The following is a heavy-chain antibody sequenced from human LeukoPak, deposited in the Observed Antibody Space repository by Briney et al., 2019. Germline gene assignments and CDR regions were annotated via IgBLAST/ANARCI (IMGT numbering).Heavy chain of an antibody. CDR3: ARDGGSYYYDTGLDY. J-gene: IGHJ4*02. D-gene: IGHD3-22*01. CDR2: TYYRSKWYN. CDR1: GDSVSNNIAT. Sequence: SQTLSLTCAISGDSVSNNIATWNWIRQSPSRGLEWLGRTYYRSKWYNDYAVSVKSRITINPDTSKSQFSLQLNSVTPEDTAVYYCARDGGSYYYDTGLDYWGQGTLVTVSS. V-gene: IGHV6-1*01.